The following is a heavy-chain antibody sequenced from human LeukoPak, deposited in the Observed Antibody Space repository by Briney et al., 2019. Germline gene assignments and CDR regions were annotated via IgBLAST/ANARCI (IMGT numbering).Heavy chain of an antibody. CDR2: IYYSGST. J-gene: IGHJ4*02. D-gene: IGHD2-8*01. CDR1: GCSISSSSYY. CDR3: ARRTNGGHDY. V-gene: IGHV4-39*01. Sequence: SETLSLTCTVSGCSISSSSYYWGWIRQPPGKGLEWIGSIYYSGSTYYNPSLKSRVTISVDTSKNQFSLKLNSVTAADTAVYYCARRTNGGHDYWGQGTLVTVSS.